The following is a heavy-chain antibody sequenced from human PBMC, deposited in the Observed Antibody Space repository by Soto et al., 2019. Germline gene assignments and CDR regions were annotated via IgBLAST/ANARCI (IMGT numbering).Heavy chain of an antibody. J-gene: IGHJ6*02. CDR3: ARDMVRGMDV. Sequence: PGGSLRLSCACSGFTFISYSMNLVRQAPGKGLEWVSSISSNSNYIYNADSVKGRFTISRDNARNSLFLQMHSLRAEDTAVYYCARDMVRGMDVWGQGTTVTSP. CDR1: GFTFISYS. D-gene: IGHD3-10*01. V-gene: IGHV3-21*01. CDR2: ISSNSNYI.